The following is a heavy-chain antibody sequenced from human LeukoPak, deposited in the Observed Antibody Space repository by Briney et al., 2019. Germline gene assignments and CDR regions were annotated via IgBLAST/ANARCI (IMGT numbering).Heavy chain of an antibody. CDR2: ISSSGTST. J-gene: IGHJ4*02. Sequence: PGGSLRLSCAASGVTLSSFAMSWARQAPGKGLEWVSYISSSGTSTNYADSVKGRFTISRDNAKNSLYLQMSSLRAEDTAVYYCARDRRSLWSGSDFDYWGQGTLVTVSS. CDR3: ARDRRSLWSGSDFDY. CDR1: GVTLSSFA. D-gene: IGHD3-3*01. V-gene: IGHV3-48*04.